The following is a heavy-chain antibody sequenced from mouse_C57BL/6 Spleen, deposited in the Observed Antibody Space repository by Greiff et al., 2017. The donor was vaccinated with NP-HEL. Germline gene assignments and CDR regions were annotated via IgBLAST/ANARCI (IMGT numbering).Heavy chain of an antibody. CDR3: TFPYYDYDGAWFAY. Sequence: EVQLVESGGGLVQPGGSMKLSCAASGFTFSDAWMDWVRQSPEKGLEWVAEIRNKANNHATYYAESVKGRFTISRDDSKSSVYLQMNSLRAEDTGIYYCTFPYYDYDGAWFAYWGQGTLVTVSA. V-gene: IGHV6-6*01. CDR2: IRNKANNHAT. D-gene: IGHD2-4*01. J-gene: IGHJ3*01. CDR1: GFTFSDAW.